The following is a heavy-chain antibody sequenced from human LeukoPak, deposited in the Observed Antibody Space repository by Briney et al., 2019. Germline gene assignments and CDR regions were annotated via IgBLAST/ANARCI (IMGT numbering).Heavy chain of an antibody. J-gene: IGHJ3*02. D-gene: IGHD6-13*01. CDR3: ARLYSSSWAWGAFDI. CDR2: IYYSGST. CDR1: GGSISSYY. Sequence: PSETLSLTCTVSGGSISSYYWSWIRQPPGKGLEWIGYIYYSGSTNYNPSPKSRVTISVDTSKNQFSLKLSSVTAADTAVYYCARLYSSSWAWGAFDIWGQGTMVTVSS. V-gene: IGHV4-59*01.